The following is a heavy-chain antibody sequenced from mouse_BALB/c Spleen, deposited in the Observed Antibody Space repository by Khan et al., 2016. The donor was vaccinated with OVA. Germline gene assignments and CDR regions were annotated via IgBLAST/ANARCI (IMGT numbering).Heavy chain of an antibody. CDR3: TEHRGYYGGRPYFYY. CDR2: ISSGGSYT. V-gene: IGHV5-6-4*01. J-gene: IGHJ2*01. CDR1: GFSFSSYS. Sequence: VQLKESGGGLVRPGGSLKLSCAASGFSFSSYSMSWVRQTPEKRLEWVGTISSGGSYTYYPDSVKGRFTISRDNAKNTQHLQVNSLRSEDTAMFYFTEHRGYYGGRPYFYYWGQGTTLTVSS. D-gene: IGHD1-1*02.